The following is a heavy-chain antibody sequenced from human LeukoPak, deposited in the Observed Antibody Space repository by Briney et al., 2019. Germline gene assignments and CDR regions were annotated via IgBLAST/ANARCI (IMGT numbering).Heavy chain of an antibody. Sequence: GGSLRLSCAASGFTFSSYSMNWVRQAPGKGLEWVSYISSSSSTIYYADSVKGRFTISRDNAKNSLYLQMNSLRAEDTAVYYCARDNSSGTYNWFDPWGQGTLVTVSS. V-gene: IGHV3-48*01. CDR1: GFTFSSYS. CDR2: ISSSSSTI. D-gene: IGHD6-19*01. CDR3: ARDNSSGTYNWFDP. J-gene: IGHJ5*02.